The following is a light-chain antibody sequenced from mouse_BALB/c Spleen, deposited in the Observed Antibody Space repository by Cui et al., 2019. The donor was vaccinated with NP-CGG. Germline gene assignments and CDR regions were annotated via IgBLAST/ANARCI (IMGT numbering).Light chain of an antibody. CDR3: ALWYSNHWV. CDR2: GTN. V-gene: IGLV1*01. Sequence: QAVVTRDSTLTTSPCRSSTGAVTTTNYANWVQEKPDHLFTGLIGGTNNRAPGVPARFSGSLIGDKAALTITGAQTEDEAIYFCALWYSNHWVFGGGTKLTVL. J-gene: IGLJ1*01. CDR1: TGAVTTTNY.